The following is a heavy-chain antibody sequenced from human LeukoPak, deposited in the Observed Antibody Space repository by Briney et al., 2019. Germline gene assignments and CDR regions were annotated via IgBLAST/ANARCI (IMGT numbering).Heavy chain of an antibody. J-gene: IGHJ4*02. CDR2: IKQDGSEK. D-gene: IGHD2-2*01. V-gene: IGHV3-7*03. Sequence: GGSLRLSCAASRFTFSSYCMSWVRQAPGKGLEWVANIKQDGSEKYYVDSVKGRFTISRDNAKNSLYLQMNSLRSEDTAVYYCARGEESSPNDYWGQGTLVTVSS. CDR1: RFTFSSYC. CDR3: ARGEESSPNDY.